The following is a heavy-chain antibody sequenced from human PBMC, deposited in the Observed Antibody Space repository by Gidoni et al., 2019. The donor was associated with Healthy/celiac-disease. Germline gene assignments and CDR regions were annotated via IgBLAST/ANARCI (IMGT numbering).Heavy chain of an antibody. Sequence: EVQLVESGGGLVQPGGSLRLSCAASGFTFSSYSMNWVRQAPGKGLEWVSYISSSSSTIYYADSVKGRFTISRDNAKNSLYLQMNSLRDEDTAVYYCARDRAYSSSNRKGSYYMDVWGKGTTVTVSS. J-gene: IGHJ6*03. CDR1: GFTFSSYS. CDR3: ARDRAYSSSNRKGSYYMDV. D-gene: IGHD6-13*01. CDR2: ISSSSSTI. V-gene: IGHV3-48*02.